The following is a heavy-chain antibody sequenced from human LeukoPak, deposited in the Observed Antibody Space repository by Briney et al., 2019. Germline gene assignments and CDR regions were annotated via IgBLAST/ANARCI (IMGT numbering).Heavy chain of an antibody. CDR2: LGTIGDT. Sequence: GGSLRLSCAASGFTFSSYDMHWVRQATGKGLEWVSALGTIGDTYYPDSVKGRFTISRENATNSLYLQMNSLRAGDTAVYYCARGLDGNYTRGAFDIWGQGTLVTVPS. V-gene: IGHV3-13*01. J-gene: IGHJ4*02. CDR3: ARGLDGNYTRGAFDI. CDR1: GFTFSSYD. D-gene: IGHD1-7*01.